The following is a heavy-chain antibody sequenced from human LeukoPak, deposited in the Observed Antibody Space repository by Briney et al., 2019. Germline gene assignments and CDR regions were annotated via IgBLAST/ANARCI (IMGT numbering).Heavy chain of an antibody. Sequence: GGSLRLSCAASGFTVSSNYMSWVRQAPGKGLEWVSVIYSGGDTYYADSVKGRFTISRDNSKNTLYLQMNNLRAEDTAVYYCARDPYCSGGTCYPAPYYGLDVWGQGTTVTVSS. D-gene: IGHD2-15*01. CDR2: IYSGGDT. CDR1: GFTVSSNY. CDR3: ARDPYCSGGTCYPAPYYGLDV. J-gene: IGHJ6*02. V-gene: IGHV3-66*01.